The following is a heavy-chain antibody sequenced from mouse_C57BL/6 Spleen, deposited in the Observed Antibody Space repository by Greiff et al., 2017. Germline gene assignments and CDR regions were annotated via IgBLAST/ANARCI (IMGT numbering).Heavy chain of an antibody. CDR3: ARITTVVAKDYFDY. CDR2: INYDGSST. CDR1: GFTFSDYY. V-gene: IGHV5-16*01. Sequence: EVKVVESEGGLVQPGSSMKLSCTASGFTFSDYYMAWVHQVPEKGLEWVANINYDGSSTYYLDSLKSRFIISRDNAKNILYLQMSSLKSEDTATYYCARITTVVAKDYFDYWGQGTTLTVSS. D-gene: IGHD1-1*01. J-gene: IGHJ2*01.